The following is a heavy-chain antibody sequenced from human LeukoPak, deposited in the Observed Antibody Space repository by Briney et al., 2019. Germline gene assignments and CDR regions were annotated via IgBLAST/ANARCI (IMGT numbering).Heavy chain of an antibody. CDR2: IWSDGTNQ. CDR1: QFRFPFSHYG. V-gene: IGHV3-33*06. Sequence: GSLRLSCVASQFRFPFSHYGMHWVRQAPSRGLEWVAVIWSDGTNQYYADSVKGRFTISRDNSKNTVYLQMNSLRAEDTAVYFCAKDAQRGFDYSNSLEYWGQGTLVTVSS. D-gene: IGHD4-11*01. J-gene: IGHJ4*02. CDR3: AKDAQRGFDYSNSLEY.